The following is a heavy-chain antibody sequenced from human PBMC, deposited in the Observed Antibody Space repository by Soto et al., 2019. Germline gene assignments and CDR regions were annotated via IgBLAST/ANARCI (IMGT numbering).Heavy chain of an antibody. D-gene: IGHD3-22*01. CDR2: ISGSGGST. Sequence: GGSLRLSCAASGFTFSSYAMSWVRQAPGKGLEWVSAISGSGGSTYYDDSVKGGFTSSRDNSKNTLYLQMNSLRAEDTAVYYCATTYYDSSGYYLDDAFDIWGQGTMVTVSS. CDR3: ATTYYDSSGYYLDDAFDI. CDR1: GFTFSSYA. V-gene: IGHV3-23*01. J-gene: IGHJ3*02.